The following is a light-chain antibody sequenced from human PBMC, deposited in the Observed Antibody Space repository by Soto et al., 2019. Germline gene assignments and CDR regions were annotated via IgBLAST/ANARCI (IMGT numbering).Light chain of an antibody. CDR1: RSNIGSNT. CDR3: AAWDDSLNGPV. CDR2: RNK. J-gene: IGLJ3*02. Sequence: QSVLTQPPSASGTPGQRVTISCSGSRSNIGSNTVNWYQQLPGTAPKLLIYRNKQRPSGVPDRFSGSKSGTSASLAISGLQSEDEADYYCAAWDDSLNGPVFGGGTKLTVL. V-gene: IGLV1-44*01.